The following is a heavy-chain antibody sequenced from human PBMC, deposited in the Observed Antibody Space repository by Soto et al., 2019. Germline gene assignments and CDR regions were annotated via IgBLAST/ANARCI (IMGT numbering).Heavy chain of an antibody. CDR2: MNPNSGNT. CDR3: ARAAGTSGYYYYGMDV. CDR1: GYTFTSYD. J-gene: IGHJ6*02. D-gene: IGHD6-13*01. Sequence: QVQLVQSGAKVKKPGASVKVSCKASGYTFTSYDINWVRQATGQGLEWMGWMNPNSGNTGYAQKFQGRVTMTRNTSISTAYMELSSLRSEDTAVYYCARAAGTSGYYYYGMDVWGQWTTVTVSS. V-gene: IGHV1-8*01.